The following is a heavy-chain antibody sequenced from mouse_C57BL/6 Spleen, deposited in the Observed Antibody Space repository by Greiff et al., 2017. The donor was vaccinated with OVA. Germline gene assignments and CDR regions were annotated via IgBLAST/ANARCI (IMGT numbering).Heavy chain of an antibody. J-gene: IGHJ3*01. CDR2: IDPSDSYT. Sequence: QVQLQQPGAELVMPGASVKLSCKASGYTFTSYWMHWVKQRPGQGLEWIGEIDPSDSYTNYNQKFKGKSTLTVDKSSSTAYMQLISRTSEDSAVYYCASYYSNAWFAYWGQGTLVTVSA. D-gene: IGHD2-5*01. CDR3: ASYYSNAWFAY. CDR1: GYTFTSYW. V-gene: IGHV1-69*01.